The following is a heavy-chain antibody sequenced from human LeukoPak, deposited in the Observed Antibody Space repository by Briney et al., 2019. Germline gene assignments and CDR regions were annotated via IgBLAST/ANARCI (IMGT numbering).Heavy chain of an antibody. CDR3: ARQGSSSWYGWYFDL. Sequence: SETLSLTCSVSGGSISGTTHNWGWIRQPPGKGREWIATIYYSESTKKSPSLKSRVTISLDTSRNQFSLKLSSVTAAVTAVYYCARQGSSSWYGWYFDLWGRGSLVTVSS. CDR1: GGSISGTTHN. CDR2: IYYSEST. D-gene: IGHD6-13*01. J-gene: IGHJ2*01. V-gene: IGHV4-39*01.